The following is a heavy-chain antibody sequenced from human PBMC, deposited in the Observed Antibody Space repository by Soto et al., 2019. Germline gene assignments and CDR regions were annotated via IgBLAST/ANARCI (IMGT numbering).Heavy chain of an antibody. CDR2: IYPGDSDT. CDR3: ASDSHCDGGNCPMGGFDM. D-gene: IGHD2-15*01. V-gene: IGHV5-51*01. J-gene: IGHJ3*02. CDR1: GYSFTSYW. Sequence: PGESLKISCKGSGYSFTSYWIGWVRQMPGKGLEWMGIIYPGDSDTRYSPSFQGQVTISADTALSTTYLQWDTLKPSDTAIYFCASDSHCDGGNCPMGGFDMWGQGTMVTVSS.